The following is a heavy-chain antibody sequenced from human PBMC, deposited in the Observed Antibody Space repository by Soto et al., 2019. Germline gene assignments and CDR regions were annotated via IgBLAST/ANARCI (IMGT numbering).Heavy chain of an antibody. V-gene: IGHV4-34*01. Sequence: PSETLSLTCAVYGGSFSGYYWSWIRQPPGKGLEWIGEINHSGSTNYNPSLKSRVTISVDTSKNQFSLKLSSVTAADTAVYYCTGEVASGYWGQGTLVTVSS. CDR3: TGEVASGY. D-gene: IGHD2-8*02. CDR1: GGSFSGYY. CDR2: INHSGST. J-gene: IGHJ4*02.